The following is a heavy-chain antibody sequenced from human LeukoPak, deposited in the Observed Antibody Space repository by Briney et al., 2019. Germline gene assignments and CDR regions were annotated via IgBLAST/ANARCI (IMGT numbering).Heavy chain of an antibody. CDR2: INPNSGGT. V-gene: IGHV1-2*02. Sequence: ASVKVSCKASGYTFSGNYMHWVRQAPGQGLKWMGWINPNSGGTNYAQKFQGRVTMTRDTSISTAYMELSRLRSDDTAVYYCARDTVGYSGYFYWGQGTLVTVSS. CDR3: ARDTVGYSGYFY. CDR1: GYTFSGNY. D-gene: IGHD5-12*01. J-gene: IGHJ4*02.